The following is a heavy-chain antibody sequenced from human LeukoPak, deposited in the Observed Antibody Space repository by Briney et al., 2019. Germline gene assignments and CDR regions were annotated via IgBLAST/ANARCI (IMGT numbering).Heavy chain of an antibody. CDR1: GGSISSGSYY. J-gene: IGHJ3*02. CDR3: ARYPFFKYETTVVTRHDAFDI. CDR2: IYTSGST. V-gene: IGHV4-61*02. D-gene: IGHD4-23*01. Sequence: SETLSLTCTVSGGSISSGSYYWSWIRQPAGKGLEWIGRIYTSGSTNYNPSLKSRVTISVDTSKNQFSLKLSSVTAADTAVYYCARYPFFKYETTVVTRHDAFDIWGQGTMVTVSS.